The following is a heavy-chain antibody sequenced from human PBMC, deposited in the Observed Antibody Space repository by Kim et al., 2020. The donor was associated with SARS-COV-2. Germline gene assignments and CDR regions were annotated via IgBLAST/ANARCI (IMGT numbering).Heavy chain of an antibody. V-gene: IGHV3-23*02. D-gene: IGHD3-10*01. J-gene: IGHJ4*02. Sequence: KIRFTISRNKSKNTLYLQMNSLRAEDTAVYYGAKDVRRLTIRGFDYWGQGNLVTVSS. CDR3: AKDVRRLTIRGFDY.